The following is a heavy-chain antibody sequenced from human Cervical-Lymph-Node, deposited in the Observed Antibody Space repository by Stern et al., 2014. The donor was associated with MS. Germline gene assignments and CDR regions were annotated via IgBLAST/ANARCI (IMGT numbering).Heavy chain of an antibody. CDR1: VGPFSSYA. D-gene: IGHD2-15*01. CDR2: IIPIFGTA. J-gene: IGHJ3*02. Sequence: VQLVVSGAEVKKPGSSVKVSCKASVGPFSSYALSWVRQAPGQWLEWMGGIIPIFGTAKYAQRFQGRVTITADASTVDMELSSLRSDDTAVYYCATKVVVVTAAPFGAFDIWGQGTMLTVSS. V-gene: IGHV1-69*01. CDR3: ATKVVVVTAAPFGAFDI.